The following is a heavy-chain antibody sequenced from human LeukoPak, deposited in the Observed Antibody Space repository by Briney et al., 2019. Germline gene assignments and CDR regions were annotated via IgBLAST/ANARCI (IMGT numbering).Heavy chain of an antibody. CDR2: INSDGSST. D-gene: IGHD6-19*01. J-gene: IGHJ4*02. CDR1: GFTFSSYW. CDR3: ARVLYSSGWYYFDY. V-gene: IGHV3-74*01. Sequence: GGSLRLSCAASGFTFSSYWMHWVRQAPGKGLVWVPRINSDGSSTSYADSVKGRFTISRDNAKNTLYLQMNSLRAEDTAVYYCARVLYSSGWYYFDYWGQGTLVTVSS.